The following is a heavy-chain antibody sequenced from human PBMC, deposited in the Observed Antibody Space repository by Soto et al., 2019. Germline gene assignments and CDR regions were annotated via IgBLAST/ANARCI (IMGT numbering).Heavy chain of an antibody. CDR2: ISYDGSNQ. J-gene: IGHJ4*02. Sequence: QVQLVESGGGVVQPRRSLRLSCAASGFTFSSYGMYWVRQAPGKGLEWVARISYDGSNQFYGDSVKGRFTISRDNSKNTLYLQMNSLRSEDTAVYYCAKDNGADYWGQGTLVTVSS. V-gene: IGHV3-30*18. CDR1: GFTFSSYG. D-gene: IGHD3-10*01. CDR3: AKDNGADY.